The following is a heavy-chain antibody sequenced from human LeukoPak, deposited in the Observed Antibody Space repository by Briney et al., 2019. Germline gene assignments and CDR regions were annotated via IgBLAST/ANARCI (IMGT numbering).Heavy chain of an antibody. CDR3: ARVVYYYDSSGYPGAFDI. J-gene: IGHJ3*02. CDR1: GFTFSSYS. V-gene: IGHV3-48*01. D-gene: IGHD3-22*01. CDR2: ISSLSGTI. Sequence: PGGSLRLSCAASGFTFSSYSMNWVRQAPGEGLEWVSYISSLSGTIYYADSVKGRFTISRDNAKNTLYLQMNSLRAEDTAVYYCARVVYYYDSSGYPGAFDIWGQGTMVTVSS.